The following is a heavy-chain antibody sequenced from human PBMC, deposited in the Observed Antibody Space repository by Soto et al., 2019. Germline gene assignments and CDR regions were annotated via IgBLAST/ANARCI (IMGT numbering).Heavy chain of an antibody. V-gene: IGHV1-58*01. CDR3: AAITPGYGGNSPPDAFDI. CDR1: VFTFTISA. D-gene: IGHD4-17*01. CDR2: IVVGSGNT. J-gene: IGHJ3*02. Sequence: SVTVSCTSSVFTFTISAVHCVRQARGQRLEWIGWIVVGSGNTNYAQKFQERVTITRDMSTSTAYMELSSLRSEDTAVYYCAAITPGYGGNSPPDAFDIWGQGTMVTVSS.